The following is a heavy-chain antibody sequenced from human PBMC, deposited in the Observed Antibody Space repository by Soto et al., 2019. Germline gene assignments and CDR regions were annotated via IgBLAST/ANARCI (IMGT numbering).Heavy chain of an antibody. CDR3: AEEAVPGDGFYLVCD. CDR1: GFSFNKYA. Sequence: PGGSLRLSCEASGFSFNKYAMVWVRQAAGKRQEWVSGITGGGGTIEHAASEKGRFTISRDNSENRVHLQMNSLRAEETVTYYGAEEAVPGDGFYLVCDCGQGPLVTVSS. CDR2: ITGGGGTI. V-gene: IGHV3-23*01. D-gene: IGHD2-21*02. J-gene: IGHJ4*02.